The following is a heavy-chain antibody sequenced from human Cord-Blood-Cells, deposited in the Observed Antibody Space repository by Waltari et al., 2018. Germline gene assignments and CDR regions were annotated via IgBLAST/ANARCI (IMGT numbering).Heavy chain of an antibody. Sequence: QLQLQESGPGLVKPSETLSLTCTVSGGSIRSSRYYWGWIRPPPGKGLEWIGSIYYSGSTYYNPSLKSRVTISVDTSKNQFSLKLSSVTAADTAVYYCARHVGSGGVKRTYNWFDPWGQGTLVTVSS. CDR1: GGSIRSSRYY. V-gene: IGHV4-39*07. D-gene: IGHD3-16*01. J-gene: IGHJ5*02. CDR2: IYYSGST. CDR3: ARHVGSGGVKRTYNWFDP.